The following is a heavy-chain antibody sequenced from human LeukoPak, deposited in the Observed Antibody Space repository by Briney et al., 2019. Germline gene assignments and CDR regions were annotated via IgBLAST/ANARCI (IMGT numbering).Heavy chain of an antibody. J-gene: IGHJ4*02. CDR2: MNPNSGNT. CDR3: ARAGARQIAAVGY. CDR1: GYIFTGYD. V-gene: IGHV1-8*01. Sequence: GASVKVSCKASGYIFTGYDINWVRQATGQGLEWMGWMNPNSGNTGYAQKFQGRVTMTRNTSISTAYMELSSLRSEDTAVYYCARAGARQIAAVGYWGQGTLVTVSS. D-gene: IGHD6-13*01.